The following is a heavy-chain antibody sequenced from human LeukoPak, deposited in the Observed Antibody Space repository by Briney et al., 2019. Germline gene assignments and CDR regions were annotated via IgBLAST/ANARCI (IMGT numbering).Heavy chain of an antibody. J-gene: IGHJ4*02. CDR2: IYYSGST. V-gene: IGHV4-39*01. CDR1: GGSINNSSYY. CDR3: ASGDIVVVPAAMDY. D-gene: IGHD2-2*01. Sequence: PSETPSLTCTVSGGSINNSSYYWGWIRQPPGKGLEWSGSIYYSGSTYYNPSLKSRVTISVDTSKNQFSLKLSSVTAADTAVYYCASGDIVVVPAAMDYWGQGTLVTVSS.